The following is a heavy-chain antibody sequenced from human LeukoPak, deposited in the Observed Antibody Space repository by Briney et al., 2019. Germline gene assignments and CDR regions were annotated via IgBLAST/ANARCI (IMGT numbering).Heavy chain of an antibody. V-gene: IGHV4-4*07. J-gene: IGHJ4*02. CDR1: GGSISSYY. CDR2: IYTSGST. Sequence: SETLSLTCTVSGGSISSYYWSWIRQPAGKGLEWIGRIYTSGSTNYNPSLKSRVTISVDTSKNQFSLKLSPVTAADTAVYYCATLGYSYGTDYWGQGTLVTVSS. D-gene: IGHD5-18*01. CDR3: ATLGYSYGTDY.